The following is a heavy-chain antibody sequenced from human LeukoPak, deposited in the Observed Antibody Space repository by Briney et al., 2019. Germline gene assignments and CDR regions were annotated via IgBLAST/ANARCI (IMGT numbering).Heavy chain of an antibody. CDR3: AKGHYYGSGSLDY. J-gene: IGHJ4*02. D-gene: IGHD3-10*01. V-gene: IGHV3-23*01. CDR2: IGGRDGST. Sequence: PGGSLRLYCAASGFTFSSYGMSWVRQTPGKGLEWVSAIGGRDGSTYYADSVKGRFTISRDNSKNTLYVQMNSLRAEDTAVYYCAKGHYYGSGSLDYWGQGTLVTVSS. CDR1: GFTFSSYG.